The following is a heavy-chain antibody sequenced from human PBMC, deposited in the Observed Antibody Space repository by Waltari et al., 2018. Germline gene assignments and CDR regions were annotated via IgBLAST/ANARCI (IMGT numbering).Heavy chain of an antibody. CDR2: IYSGGST. CDR1: GFTFSSYA. V-gene: IGHV3-23*03. J-gene: IGHJ4*02. CDR3: AKDLIAARLDY. Sequence: EVQLLESGGGLVQPGGSLRLSCAASGFTFSSYAMSWVRQAPGKGLEWVSVIYSGGSTYYADSVKGRFTISRDNSKNTLYLQMNSLRAEDTAVYYCAKDLIAARLDYWGQGTLVTVSS. D-gene: IGHD6-6*01.